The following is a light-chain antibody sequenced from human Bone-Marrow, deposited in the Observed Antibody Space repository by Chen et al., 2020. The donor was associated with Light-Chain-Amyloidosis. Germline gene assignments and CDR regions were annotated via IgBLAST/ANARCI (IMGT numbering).Light chain of an antibody. Sequence: SALTHPPPVSGSPGHSTTIPCTGTSSDVGGDNHVSWYQQHPDKAPKLMIYEVTNRPSWVPDRFSGSKSDNTASLTISGLQTEDEADYFCSSYTITNTLVFGSGTRVTVL. CDR2: EVT. J-gene: IGLJ1*01. CDR1: SSDVGGDNH. CDR3: SSYTITNTLV. V-gene: IGLV2-14*01.